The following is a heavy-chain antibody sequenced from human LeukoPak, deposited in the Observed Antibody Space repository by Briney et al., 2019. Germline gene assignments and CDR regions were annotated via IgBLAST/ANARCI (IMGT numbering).Heavy chain of an antibody. J-gene: IGHJ3*02. CDR3: ATARFGDDAFDI. Sequence: SETLSLTCTVSGGSISSYYWSWIRQPAGKGLVWIGHIYTSGSTNYNPSLKSRVTMSVDTSKNQFSLKLSSVTAADTAVYYCATARFGDDAFDIWGQGTMVTVSS. CDR2: IYTSGST. D-gene: IGHD3-10*01. CDR1: GGSISSYY. V-gene: IGHV4-4*07.